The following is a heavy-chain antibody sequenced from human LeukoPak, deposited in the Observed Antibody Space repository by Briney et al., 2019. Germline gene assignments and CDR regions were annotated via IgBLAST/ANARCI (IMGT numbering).Heavy chain of an antibody. CDR2: INSDGSST. CDR1: GFTFSSYW. Sequence: GGSLRLSCAASGFTFSSYWMHWVRQAPGKGLVWVSRINSDGSSTSYADSVKGRFTISRDNAKNTLYLQMNSLRAEDTAVYYCTRGLYSSSYNDYWGQGTLVTVSS. V-gene: IGHV3-74*01. CDR3: TRGLYSSSYNDY. D-gene: IGHD6-6*01. J-gene: IGHJ4*02.